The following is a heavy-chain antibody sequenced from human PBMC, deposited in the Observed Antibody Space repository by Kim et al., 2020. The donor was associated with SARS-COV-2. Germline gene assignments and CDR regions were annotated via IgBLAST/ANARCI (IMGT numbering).Heavy chain of an antibody. V-gene: IGHV4-59*13. CDR1: GGSISSYY. D-gene: IGHD6-13*01. CDR3: ARVQSSPQDPYYYYGMDV. Sequence: SETLSLTCTVSGGSISSYYWSWTRQPPGKGLEWIGYIYYSGSTNYNPSLKSRVTISVDTSKNQFSLKLSSVTAADTAVYYCARVQSSPQDPYYYYGMDVWGQGTTVTVSS. CDR2: IYYSGST. J-gene: IGHJ6*02.